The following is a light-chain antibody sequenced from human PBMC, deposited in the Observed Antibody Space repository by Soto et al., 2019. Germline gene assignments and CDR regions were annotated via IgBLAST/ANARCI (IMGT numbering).Light chain of an antibody. CDR3: QQYDNLLRT. J-gene: IGKJ4*01. Sequence: DIQMTQSPSSLSASVGDRVTITCQASQDISNYLNWYQQKPGKAPKLLIYDASNLETGVPSRFRGNGSGTDCTFTISRLQPEEIATKYWQQYDNLLRTFGGGTKVEIK. V-gene: IGKV1-33*01. CDR1: QDISNY. CDR2: DAS.